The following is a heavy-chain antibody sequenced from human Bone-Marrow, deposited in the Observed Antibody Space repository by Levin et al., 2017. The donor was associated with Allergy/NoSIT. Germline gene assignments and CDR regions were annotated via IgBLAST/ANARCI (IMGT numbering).Heavy chain of an antibody. CDR3: LKRLAPAGTTYSAFDF. J-gene: IGHJ3*01. Sequence: ASVKVSCKASGYTFTNYDINWVRQATGQGLEWMGWMNPNNGHTGYAQKFQGRLTMTRNPSISTAYRELSSLRSEDTAVYFCLKRLAPAGTTYSAFDFWGQGTMVTVSS. CDR2: MNPNNGHT. D-gene: IGHD6-13*01. CDR1: GYTFTNYD. V-gene: IGHV1-8*01.